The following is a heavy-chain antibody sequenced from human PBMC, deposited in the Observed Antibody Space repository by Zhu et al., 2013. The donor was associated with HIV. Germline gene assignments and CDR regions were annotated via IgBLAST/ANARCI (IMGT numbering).Heavy chain of an antibody. Sequence: QVQLVQSGAEVKKPGASVKVSCKASGYTFSNFGITWVRQAPGQGLEWMGWISTSNGNTKYAERVQDRVTMTTDTLTTTAYMELRSLTPDDTAVYFCARGPPPGGDYLYYWGQGTLVTVSS. CDR1: GYTFSNFG. D-gene: IGHD4-17*01. CDR3: ARGPPPGGDYLYY. CDR2: ISTSNGNT. V-gene: IGHV1-18*01. J-gene: IGHJ4*02.